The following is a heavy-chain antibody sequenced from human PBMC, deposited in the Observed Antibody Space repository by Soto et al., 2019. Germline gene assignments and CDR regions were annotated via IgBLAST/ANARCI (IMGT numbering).Heavy chain of an antibody. V-gene: IGHV4-59*01. CDR2: VDDSGTT. D-gene: IGHD2-15*01. CDR3: SRDVSCSGGSCYPKDWFDP. CDR1: AGSMRNYY. Sequence: QVQLQQSGPGLVKPSETLSLTCSVSAGSMRNYYWSWIRQPPGKGLEWIGNVDDSGTTKYNPSLRSRVTISVATSTNQFSLKLSSVIAADTAVYYCSRDVSCSGGSCYPKDWFDPWGQGTLVTVSS. J-gene: IGHJ5*02.